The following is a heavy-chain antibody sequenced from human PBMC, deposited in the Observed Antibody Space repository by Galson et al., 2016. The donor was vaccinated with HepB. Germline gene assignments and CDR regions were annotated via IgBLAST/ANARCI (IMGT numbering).Heavy chain of an antibody. CDR2: IRSKAYGGKR. V-gene: IGHV3-49*04. CDR3: SIDRRPYSGSRLFDY. Sequence: SLRLSCAAAGFTFGDNAMSWVRQAPGKGLEWVGLIRSKAYGGKREYAASVKGRFTISREDSKSIANLQMNSLKTEDKAVYDFSIDRRPYSGSRLFDYWGQGTLVTVSS. J-gene: IGHJ4*02. CDR1: GFTFGDNA. D-gene: IGHD1-26*01.